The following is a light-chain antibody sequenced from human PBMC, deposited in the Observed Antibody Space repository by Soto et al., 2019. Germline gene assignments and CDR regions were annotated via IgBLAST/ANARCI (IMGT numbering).Light chain of an antibody. CDR1: SSDGGGNNY. CDR3: SSYTSSNTDV. CDR2: EVS. J-gene: IGLJ1*01. Sequence: SARAQPASVAGSPGQSLTIACAGTSSDGGGNNYVSWYQQHPGKAPKLLIYEVSNPPSRVSTRFSGSKSANTASLPTSGLQAEDEADSYCSSYTSSNTDVFGTGTKVTVL. V-gene: IGLV2-14*01.